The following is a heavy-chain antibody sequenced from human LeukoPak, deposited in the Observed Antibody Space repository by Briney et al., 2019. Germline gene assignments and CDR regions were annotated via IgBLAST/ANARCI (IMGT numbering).Heavy chain of an antibody. Sequence: SETLSLTCTVSGGSISSSSYYWGWIRQPPGKGPEWIGSIYYSGSTYYNPSLKSRVTISVDTSKNQFSLKLSSVTAADTAVYYCARDYGDYPPPYYGMDVWGQGTTVTVSS. CDR3: ARDYGDYPPPYYGMDV. J-gene: IGHJ6*02. CDR2: IYYSGST. D-gene: IGHD4-17*01. CDR1: GGSISSSSYY. V-gene: IGHV4-39*02.